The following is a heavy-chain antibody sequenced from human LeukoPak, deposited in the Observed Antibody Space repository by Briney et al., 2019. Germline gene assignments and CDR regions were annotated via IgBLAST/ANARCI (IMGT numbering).Heavy chain of an antibody. Sequence: GGSLRLPCAASVFTFSSYEMLWVRQAPEKGLEWVSYISSSGSTIYYADSVKGRFTISRDNAKNSLYLQMNSLRAEDTAVYYCATATLTAMVDYWGQGTLVTVSS. D-gene: IGHD5-18*01. CDR2: ISSSGSTI. J-gene: IGHJ4*02. CDR3: ATATLTAMVDY. CDR1: VFTFSSYE. V-gene: IGHV3-48*03.